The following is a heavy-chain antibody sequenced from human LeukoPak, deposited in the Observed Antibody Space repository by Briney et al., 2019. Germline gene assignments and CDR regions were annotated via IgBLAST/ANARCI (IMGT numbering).Heavy chain of an antibody. Sequence: GGSLRLSCAASGFTFSSYGMHWVRQAPGKGLEWVAFIRYDGNNKYYADSVKGRFTISRENSKNTLYLQMNSLRAEDTTVYYCAKSYRYVVVVAATRYFDYWGQGTLVTVSS. V-gene: IGHV3-30*02. J-gene: IGHJ4*02. CDR3: AKSYRYVVVVAATRYFDY. CDR2: IRYDGNNK. CDR1: GFTFSSYG. D-gene: IGHD2-15*01.